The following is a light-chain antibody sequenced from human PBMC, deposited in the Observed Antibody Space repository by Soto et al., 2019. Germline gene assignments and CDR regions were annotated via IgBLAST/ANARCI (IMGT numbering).Light chain of an antibody. J-gene: IGLJ1*01. CDR3: AAWDDSLNGCV. V-gene: IGLV1-44*01. Sequence: QSVLTQPPSASGTPGQRVTISCSGSRSNIGSNSVHWYRQIPGTAPKLLIYTNSQRPSGVPDRFSGSKSGTSASLAISGLQSEDEADYYCAAWDDSLNGCVFGTGTKVTVL. CDR2: TNS. CDR1: RSNIGSNS.